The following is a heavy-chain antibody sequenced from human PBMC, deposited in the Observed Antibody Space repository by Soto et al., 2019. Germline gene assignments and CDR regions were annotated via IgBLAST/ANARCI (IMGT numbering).Heavy chain of an antibody. CDR2: INPNSGGT. Sequence: ASVKVSCKASGYTFTGYYMHWVRQAPGQGLEWMGWINPNSGGTNYAQKFQGWVTMTRDTSISTAYMELSRLRSDDTAVYYCARDNSSFDNLGHYYGMDVWGQGTTVTVSS. D-gene: IGHD6-6*01. CDR1: GYTFTGYY. CDR3: ARDNSSFDNLGHYYGMDV. V-gene: IGHV1-2*04. J-gene: IGHJ6*02.